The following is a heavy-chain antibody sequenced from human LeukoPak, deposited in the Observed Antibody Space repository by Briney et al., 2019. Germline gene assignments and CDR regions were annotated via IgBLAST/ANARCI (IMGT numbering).Heavy chain of an antibody. CDR1: GYTLTELS. CDR2: FGPEDGET. D-gene: IGHD2-2*01. CDR3: ARGALSYYCSSTSCLNWFDP. J-gene: IGHJ5*02. V-gene: IGHV1-24*01. Sequence: ASVKVSCKVSGYTLTELSMHWVRQAPGKGLEWMGGFGPEDGETIYAQKFQGRVTMTEDTSTDTAYMELSSLRSEDTAVYYCARGALSYYCSSTSCLNWFDPWGQGTLVTVSS.